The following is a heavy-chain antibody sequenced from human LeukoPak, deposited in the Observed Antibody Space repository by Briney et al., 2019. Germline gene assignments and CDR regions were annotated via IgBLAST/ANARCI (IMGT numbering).Heavy chain of an antibody. CDR2: ISGRGDRT. CDR3: AKRDNNDYYTGLHVFDI. D-gene: IGHD3-22*01. Sequence: GGSLRLSCAASGFTFSSYAMTWVRQAPGKGPEWVSGISGRGDRTYYTDSVKGRFTISRDNSKNTLDLQMNSLRAEDTAVYYCAKRDNNDYYTGLHVFDIWGQGTMVTVSS. J-gene: IGHJ3*02. CDR1: GFTFSSYA. V-gene: IGHV3-23*01.